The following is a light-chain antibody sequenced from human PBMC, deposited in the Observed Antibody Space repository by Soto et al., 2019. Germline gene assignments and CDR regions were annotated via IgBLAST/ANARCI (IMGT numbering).Light chain of an antibody. CDR2: EVS. CDR1: SSDVGGYNY. CDR3: SSYTSSSTRG. J-gene: IGLJ1*01. V-gene: IGLV2-14*01. Sequence: QSALTQPASVSGSPGQSITISCTGTSSDVGGYNYVSWYQQHPGKAPKLMIYEVSNRPSGVSNRFSGSKSGNTASLTISGLQAEDEADYYCSSYTSSSTRGFGTGTKGTVL.